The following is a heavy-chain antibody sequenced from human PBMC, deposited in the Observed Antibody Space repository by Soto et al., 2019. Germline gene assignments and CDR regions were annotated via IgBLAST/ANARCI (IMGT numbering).Heavy chain of an antibody. V-gene: IGHV3-33*01. Sequence: QVHLVESGGGVVQPGRSLRLSCAASGFTFSMFGMHWVRQAPGKGLEWVATVYYNGHNKYYSDSVRGRFIISRDNSKNMLYLQMNSLGAEDTAFYYCARDPPSTLGSFDIWGRGTKVTVSS. CDR2: VYYNGHNK. CDR3: ARDPPSTLGSFDI. J-gene: IGHJ3*02. CDR1: GFTFSMFG. D-gene: IGHD3-16*01.